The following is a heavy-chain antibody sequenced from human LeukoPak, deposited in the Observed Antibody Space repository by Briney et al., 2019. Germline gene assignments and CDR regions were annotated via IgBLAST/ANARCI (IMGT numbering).Heavy chain of an antibody. CDR2: INWNSDST. Sequence: GGSLRLSCAASGFTFDDHGMSWVRQAPGKGLEWVSGINWNSDSTGYADSVKGRFTISRDNAKNSLYLQMNSLRAEDTALYCCVRDLGSGWYFPYDYWGQGTLVTVSS. CDR1: GFTFDDHG. J-gene: IGHJ4*02. CDR3: VRDLGSGWYFPYDY. V-gene: IGHV3-20*04. D-gene: IGHD6-19*01.